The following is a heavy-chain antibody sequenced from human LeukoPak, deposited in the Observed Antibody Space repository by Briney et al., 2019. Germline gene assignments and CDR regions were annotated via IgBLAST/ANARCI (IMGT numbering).Heavy chain of an antibody. CDR2: IGSSTFGT. Sequence: PGGSLRLSCATSGFTFSNYAMSWVRQAPGKGLEWVSAIGSSTFGTYYADSVKGRFTISRDISRNTVYLQMNSLRVEDTAIYFCAKHSGQGDFNYWGKGALVTVSS. CDR3: AKHSGQGDFNY. D-gene: IGHD3-3*01. J-gene: IGHJ4*02. V-gene: IGHV3-23*01. CDR1: GFTFSNYA.